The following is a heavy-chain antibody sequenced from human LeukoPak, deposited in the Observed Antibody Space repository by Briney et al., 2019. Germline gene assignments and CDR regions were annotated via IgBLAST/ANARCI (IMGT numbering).Heavy chain of an antibody. D-gene: IGHD6-19*01. V-gene: IGHV3-30*18. CDR2: IPYDGFNP. Sequence: GGSLRLSCAASGLTFSNYGMHWVSQAPGKGLEWVAVIPYDGFNPYYADSVKGRFTISRDNSKNTLWLQMNSLRAEDTAVYYCAKVKEMYSSGSYYFDYWGQGTLVTVSS. CDR1: GLTFSNYG. J-gene: IGHJ4*02. CDR3: AKVKEMYSSGSYYFDY.